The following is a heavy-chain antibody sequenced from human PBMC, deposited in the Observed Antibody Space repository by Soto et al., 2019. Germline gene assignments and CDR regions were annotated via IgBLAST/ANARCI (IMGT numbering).Heavy chain of an antibody. CDR1: GFTFSSCG. D-gene: IGHD2-2*01. CDR3: AKEDVVPPAMAGWVVRIHDY. CDR2: ISGSADSS. V-gene: IGHV3-23*01. Sequence: DVQLLESGGGLVKPGGSLRLSCAASGFTFSSCGMSWVRQAPGKGLEWVSAISGSADSSYYADSVKGRFTISRDNSKNTLYLQMNSLGAEDTAVYYCAKEDVVPPAMAGWVVRIHDYWGQGTLVTVSS. J-gene: IGHJ4*02.